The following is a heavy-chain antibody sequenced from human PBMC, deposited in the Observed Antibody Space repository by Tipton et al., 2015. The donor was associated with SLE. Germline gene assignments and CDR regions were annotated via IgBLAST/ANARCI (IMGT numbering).Heavy chain of an antibody. J-gene: IGHJ4*02. Sequence: RSLRLSCAASGFTFSSYAMSWVRQAPGKGLEWIGFIRSKAYGGTPEYAASVRDRFTISRDDSKSVAYLQMNSLKTEDTAVYYCTRAKYLGDLSLRGDYWGQGTLVTVSS. D-gene: IGHD3-16*02. CDR3: TRAKYLGDLSLRGDY. CDR1: GFTFSSYA. CDR2: IRSKAYGGTP. V-gene: IGHV3-49*04.